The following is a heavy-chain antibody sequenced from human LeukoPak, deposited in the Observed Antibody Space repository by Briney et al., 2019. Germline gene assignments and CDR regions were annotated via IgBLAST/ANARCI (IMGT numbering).Heavy chain of an antibody. CDR3: ARRGYDFWSGTQFGYFDY. D-gene: IGHD3-3*01. V-gene: IGHV4-39*01. CDR1: GGSISSSSYY. Sequence: PSETLSLTCTVSGGSISSSSYYWGWIRQPPGKGLEWIGSIYYSGSTYYNPSLKSRVTISVDTSKTQFSLKLSSVTAADTAVYYCARRGYDFWSGTQFGYFDYWGQGTLVTVSS. J-gene: IGHJ4*02. CDR2: IYYSGST.